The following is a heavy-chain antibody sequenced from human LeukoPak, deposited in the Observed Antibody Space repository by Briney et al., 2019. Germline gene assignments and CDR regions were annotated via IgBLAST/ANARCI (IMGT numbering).Heavy chain of an antibody. J-gene: IGHJ3*02. CDR1: GGTFSSYA. CDR2: IIPIFGTA. V-gene: IGHV1-69*13. CDR3: AATYYDILTGSYAFDI. Sequence: SVKVSCKASGGTFSSYAISWVRQAPGQGLEWMGGIIPIFGTANYAQKFQGRVTITADESTSTAYMELSSLRSEDTAVYYCAATYYDILTGSYAFDIWGQGTMVTVSS. D-gene: IGHD3-9*01.